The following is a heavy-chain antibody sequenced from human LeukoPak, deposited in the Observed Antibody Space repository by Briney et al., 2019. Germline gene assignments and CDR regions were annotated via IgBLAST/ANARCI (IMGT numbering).Heavy chain of an antibody. J-gene: IGHJ4*02. D-gene: IGHD5-12*01. Sequence: GESLTLSCAASGFGFSNYGMHWVRQAPPQGLERVAVIWYYGNNKYFAGFVRVRFTISRDNSKNTLYLQMNSERAEDTAVYYCARDGNSGYDYPIFDYWGQGTLVTVSS. CDR2: IWYYGNNK. V-gene: IGHV3-33*01. CDR3: ARDGNSGYDYPIFDY. CDR1: GFGFSNYG.